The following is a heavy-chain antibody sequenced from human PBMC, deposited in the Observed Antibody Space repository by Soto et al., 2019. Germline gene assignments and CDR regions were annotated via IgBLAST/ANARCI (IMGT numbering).Heavy chain of an antibody. CDR1: GFTFSSYA. V-gene: IGHV3-23*01. Sequence: EVQLLESGGGLVQPGGSLRLSCAASGFTFSSYAMSWVRQAPGKGLEWVSAISGSGGSTYYADSVKGRFTISRDNSKNPLYLQMNSLRAEDTGVYYCAKCSLGTQWLDFDYWGQGTLVTVSS. J-gene: IGHJ4*02. D-gene: IGHD6-19*01. CDR3: AKCSLGTQWLDFDY. CDR2: ISGSGGST.